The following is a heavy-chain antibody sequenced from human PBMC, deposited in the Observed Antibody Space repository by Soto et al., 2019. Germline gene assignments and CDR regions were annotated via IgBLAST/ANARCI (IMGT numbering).Heavy chain of an antibody. Sequence: EASVKVSCKASGYTFTSYGISWVRQAPGQGLEWMGWISAYNGNTNYAQKLQGRVTMTTDTSTSTANMKLRSLRTDDTAVYYCTKSGRSGYYVNNGGQETLFTVSS. J-gene: IGHJ4*02. CDR1: GYTFTSYG. D-gene: IGHD3-22*01. CDR3: TKSGRSGYYVNN. V-gene: IGHV1-18*01. CDR2: ISAYNGNT.